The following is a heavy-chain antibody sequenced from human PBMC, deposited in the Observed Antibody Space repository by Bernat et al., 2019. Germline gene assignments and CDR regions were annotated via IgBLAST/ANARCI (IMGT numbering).Heavy chain of an antibody. Sequence: QVQLVESGGGVVQPGRSLRLSCAASGFTFSSYGMHWVRQAPGKGLEWVAVVWYDGSNKYYADSVKGRFTISRDNSKNTLYLQMNSLRAEDTAVYYCAREEIAVAGHYYGMDVWGQGTTVTVSS. V-gene: IGHV3-33*01. CDR2: VWYDGSNK. CDR3: AREEIAVAGHYYGMDV. D-gene: IGHD6-19*01. CDR1: GFTFSSYG. J-gene: IGHJ6*02.